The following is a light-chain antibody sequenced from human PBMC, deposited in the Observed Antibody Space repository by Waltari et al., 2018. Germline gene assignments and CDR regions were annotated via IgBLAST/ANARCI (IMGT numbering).Light chain of an antibody. CDR2: DVS. Sequence: QSALTQPRSVSESPGPSVTIPCTGTSSDIGDYNYVSWYQHHPGKAPKLMIYDVSKRPSGVPDRFSGSKSGNTASLTISGLQAEDEADYYCCSYAGSYTWVFGGGTKLTVL. V-gene: IGLV2-11*01. J-gene: IGLJ3*02. CDR1: SSDIGDYNY. CDR3: CSYAGSYTWV.